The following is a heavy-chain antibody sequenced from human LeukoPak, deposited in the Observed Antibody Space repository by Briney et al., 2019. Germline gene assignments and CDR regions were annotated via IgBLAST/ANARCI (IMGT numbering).Heavy chain of an antibody. CDR3: AIMHGYYDGSGYWVQ. CDR2: ISPSADRT. Sequence: PGGSLRLSCAASGFTFNSYAMSWVRQAPGKGLEWVSFISPSADRTSNADSVEGRFTISRDNPRNTLYLQMNSLRDEDTAVYYCAIMHGYYDGSGYWVQWGQGTLVTVSS. J-gene: IGHJ4*02. V-gene: IGHV3-23*01. CDR1: GFTFNSYA. D-gene: IGHD3-22*01.